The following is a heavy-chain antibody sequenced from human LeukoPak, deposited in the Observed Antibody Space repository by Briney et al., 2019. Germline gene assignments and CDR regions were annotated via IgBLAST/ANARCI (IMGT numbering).Heavy chain of an antibody. D-gene: IGHD5/OR15-5a*01. V-gene: IGHV1-2*02. Sequence: ASVKVSCKASGNDFSDFYFNWVRQAPGRGLEWVGWINPHSRATHYAQRFRGRFTMEASISTGYMELNSLTSDDTAVYYCVTTSVTHTRDPWGQGTLVTVSS. CDR1: GNDFSDFY. J-gene: IGHJ5*02. CDR3: VTTSVTHTRDP. CDR2: INPHSRAT.